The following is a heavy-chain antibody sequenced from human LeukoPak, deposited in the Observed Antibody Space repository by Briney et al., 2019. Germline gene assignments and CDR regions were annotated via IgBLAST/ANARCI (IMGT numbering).Heavy chain of an antibody. V-gene: IGHV4-38-2*02. Sequence: PSETLSLTCTVSGHSIINSFYWGWIRQPPGKGLEWIGSIYHTGSTYYNPSLKSRVRISVDTSKNQFSLKLNSVTAADTAVYYCARRYSSGWSDAFDIWGQGTMVTVSS. D-gene: IGHD6-19*01. CDR3: ARRYSSGWSDAFDI. CDR2: IYHTGST. CDR1: GHSIINSFY. J-gene: IGHJ3*02.